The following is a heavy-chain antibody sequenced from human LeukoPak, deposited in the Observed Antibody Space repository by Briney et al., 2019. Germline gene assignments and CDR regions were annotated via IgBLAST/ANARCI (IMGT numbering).Heavy chain of an antibody. J-gene: IGHJ3*02. CDR3: ARKVIAPGAFDI. Sequence: PGGSLRLSCAASGFTFSSYSMNWVRQAPGKGLEWVSSISSSSSYIYYADSVKGRFTISRDNAKNSLYLQMNSLRAEDTAVYYCARKVIAPGAFDIWGQGTMVTVSS. CDR2: ISSSSSYI. D-gene: IGHD6-13*01. CDR1: GFTFSSYS. V-gene: IGHV3-21*01.